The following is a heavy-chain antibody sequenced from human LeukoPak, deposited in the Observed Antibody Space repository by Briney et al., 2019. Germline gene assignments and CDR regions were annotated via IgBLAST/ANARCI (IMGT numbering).Heavy chain of an antibody. Sequence: ASVKVSCKASGYTFTSYYMDWVRQAPGQGLEWMGIINPSGGSTSYAQKFQGRVTMTRDTSTSTVYMELSSLRSEDTAVYYCARDVTSGYYYYYGMDVWGQGTTVTVSS. CDR1: GYTFTSYY. D-gene: IGHD2-21*02. CDR3: ARDVTSGYYYYYGMDV. V-gene: IGHV1-46*01. CDR2: INPSGGST. J-gene: IGHJ6*02.